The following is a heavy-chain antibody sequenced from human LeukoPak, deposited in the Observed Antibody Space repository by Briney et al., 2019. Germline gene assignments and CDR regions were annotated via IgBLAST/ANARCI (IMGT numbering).Heavy chain of an antibody. CDR2: ISSSGSTI. Sequence: PGGSLRLSCAASGFTFSDYYMSWIRQAPGKGLEWVSYISSSGSTIYYADSVEGRFTISRDNAKNSLYLQMNSLRAEDTAVYYCARDEYLDYDTNSWGQGTMVTVSS. J-gene: IGHJ3*01. D-gene: IGHD3-22*01. V-gene: IGHV3-11*04. CDR1: GFTFSDYY. CDR3: ARDEYLDYDTNS.